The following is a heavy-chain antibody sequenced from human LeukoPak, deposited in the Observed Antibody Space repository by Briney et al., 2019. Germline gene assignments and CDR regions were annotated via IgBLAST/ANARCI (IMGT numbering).Heavy chain of an antibody. V-gene: IGHV1-69*04. D-gene: IGHD4-11*01. Sequence: ASVKVSCKASGGTFNSYAISWVRQAPGQGLEWMGRIIPILGIANYAQKFQGRVTITADKSTNTAYMELSSLRSEDTAVYYCARASDTVTTSYYYYYGMDVWGQGTTVTVSS. J-gene: IGHJ6*02. CDR1: GGTFNSYA. CDR3: ARASDTVTTSYYYYYGMDV. CDR2: IIPILGIA.